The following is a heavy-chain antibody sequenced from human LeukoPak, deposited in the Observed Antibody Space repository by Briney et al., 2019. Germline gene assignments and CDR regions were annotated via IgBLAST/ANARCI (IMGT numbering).Heavy chain of an antibody. Sequence: PGGALRLSCAASGFTFSTYWMHWVREAPGKGLLWVSRTNNDGSSTVYADSVKGRFTISRDNAKNTLYLQMNSLRAEDTAVYYCARDLFYDSSGYYASDSWGQGTLVTVFS. CDR2: TNNDGSST. J-gene: IGHJ4*02. CDR1: GFTFSTYW. D-gene: IGHD3-22*01. CDR3: ARDLFYDSSGYYASDS. V-gene: IGHV3-74*01.